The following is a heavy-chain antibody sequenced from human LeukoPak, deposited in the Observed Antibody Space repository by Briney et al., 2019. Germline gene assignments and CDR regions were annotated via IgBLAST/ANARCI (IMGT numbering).Heavy chain of an antibody. CDR1: GFTFSSYW. J-gene: IGHJ3*02. CDR3: ARDVVERYAFDI. D-gene: IGHD2-21*01. Sequence: GGSLRLSCAASGFTFSSYWMHWVRQAPGKGLVWVSRINSDGSSTSYADSVKGRFTISRDNSKNTLYLQMNSLRAEDTAVYYCARDVVERYAFDIWGQGTMVTVSS. V-gene: IGHV3-74*01. CDR2: INSDGSST.